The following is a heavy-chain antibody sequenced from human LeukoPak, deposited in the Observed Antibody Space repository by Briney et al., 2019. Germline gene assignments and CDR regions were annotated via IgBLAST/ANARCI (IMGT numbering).Heavy chain of an antibody. CDR1: GYTFSNYD. V-gene: IGHV1-8*01. J-gene: IGHJ4*02. Sequence: GASVKVSCKASGYTFSNYDINWVRQAPGQGLEWMGWMNPNSGNTDYAQKFQGRVTMTRNTSISTAYMELSSLTSDDTATYFCARNRGVVTALQNWGQGTLVTVSS. D-gene: IGHD2-21*02. CDR2: MNPNSGNT. CDR3: ARNRGVVTALQN.